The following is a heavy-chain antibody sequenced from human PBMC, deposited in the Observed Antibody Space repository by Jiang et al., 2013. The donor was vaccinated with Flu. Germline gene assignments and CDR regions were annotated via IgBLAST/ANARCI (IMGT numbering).Heavy chain of an antibody. CDR2: IYSSGST. D-gene: IGHD3-9*01. CDR1: GGSMSIYY. CDR3: AREGGGISMTGYNWFDP. Sequence: PGLVKPSETLSLTCTVSGGSMSIYYWSWIRQPPGKGLEWIGYIYSSGSTNYNPSLKSRVTMSIDTSKKQYSLKLNSVTAADTAVYYCAREGGGISMTGYNWFDPWGQGTLVTVSS. V-gene: IGHV4-59*01. J-gene: IGHJ5*02.